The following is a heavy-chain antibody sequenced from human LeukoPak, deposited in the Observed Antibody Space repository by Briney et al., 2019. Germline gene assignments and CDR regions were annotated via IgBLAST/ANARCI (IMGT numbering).Heavy chain of an antibody. Sequence: PSETLSLTCTVSGCSLISYYWSWIRQPPGQGLEWIAYIHSSGYTNYNPSLRSRVTISVDTSKNHFSLTVTSVTAADTAVYYCAQRQGPNSGSYDYFDPWGQGTLVTVSS. D-gene: IGHD1-26*01. J-gene: IGHJ5*02. V-gene: IGHV4-4*09. CDR2: IHSSGYT. CDR3: AQRQGPNSGSYDYFDP. CDR1: GCSLISYY.